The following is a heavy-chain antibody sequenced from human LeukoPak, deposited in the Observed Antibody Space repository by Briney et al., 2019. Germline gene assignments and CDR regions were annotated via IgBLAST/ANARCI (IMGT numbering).Heavy chain of an antibody. V-gene: IGHV1-46*01. J-gene: IGHJ3*02. CDR3: ARDGAESTGGHLSPGFDI. D-gene: IGHD2-2*01. Sequence: ASVKVSCKASGYTFTSYYMHWVRQAPGQGLEWMGIINPSGGSTSYAQKFQGRVTMTRDTSTSTVYMELSSLRSEDTAVYYCARDGAESTGGHLSPGFDIWGQGTMVTVSS. CDR2: INPSGGST. CDR1: GYTFTSYY.